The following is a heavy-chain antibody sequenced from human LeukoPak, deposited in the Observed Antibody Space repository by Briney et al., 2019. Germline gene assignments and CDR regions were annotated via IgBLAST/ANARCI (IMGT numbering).Heavy chain of an antibody. CDR2: ISRDGSSM. V-gene: IGHV3-11*01. Sequence: PGGSLRLSCAASGFTFSDYHMTWIRQAPGKGLEWVSYISRDGSSMSYADSVKGRFTISRDNSKNTLYLEMSSLRAEDTAVYYCAKSGYNYDSNAYPFIDYWGQGTLVTVSS. J-gene: IGHJ4*02. CDR1: GFTFSDYH. D-gene: IGHD3-22*01. CDR3: AKSGYNYDSNAYPFIDY.